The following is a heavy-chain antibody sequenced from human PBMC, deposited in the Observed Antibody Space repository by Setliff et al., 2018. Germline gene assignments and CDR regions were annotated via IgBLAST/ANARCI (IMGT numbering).Heavy chain of an antibody. Sequence: GASVKVSCKASGFTFTNYAIHWVRQAPGQRPECMGWIHAGNGDTKYSQKFQGRVTITRDTSASTAYMELSSLRSEDTAVYYCARDRVPPLFGVGSYYYMDVWGKGTTVTVSS. CDR3: ARDRVPPLFGVGSYYYMDV. CDR2: IHAGNGDT. J-gene: IGHJ6*03. CDR1: GFTFTNYA. V-gene: IGHV1-3*01. D-gene: IGHD3-3*01.